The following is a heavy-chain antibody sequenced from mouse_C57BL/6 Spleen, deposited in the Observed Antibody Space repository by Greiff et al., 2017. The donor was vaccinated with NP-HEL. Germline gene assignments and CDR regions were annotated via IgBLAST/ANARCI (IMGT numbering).Heavy chain of an antibody. J-gene: IGHJ3*01. CDR2: IDPSDSET. CDR1: GYTFTSYW. CDR3: ARGYYDYPFAY. D-gene: IGHD2-4*01. V-gene: IGHV1-52*01. Sequence: QVQLQQPGAELVRPGSSVKLSCKASGYTFTSYWMHWVKQRPIQGLEWIGNIDPSDSETHYNQKFKDKATLTVDKSSSTAYMQLSSLTSEDSAVYYCARGYYDYPFAYWGQGTLVTVSA.